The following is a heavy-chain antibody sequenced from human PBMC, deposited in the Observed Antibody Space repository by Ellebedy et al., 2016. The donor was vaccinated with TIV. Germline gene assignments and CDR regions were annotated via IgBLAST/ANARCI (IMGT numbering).Heavy chain of an antibody. D-gene: IGHD3-10*01. V-gene: IGHV1-18*01. J-gene: IGHJ6*02. Sequence: ASVKVSXXASGYTFTSYGISWVRQAPGQGLEWMGWISAYNGNTNYAQKLQGRVTMTTDTSTSTAYTELRSLRSDDTAVYYCARTWTSVRGVLDVWGQGTTISVSS. CDR1: GYTFTSYG. CDR2: ISAYNGNT. CDR3: ARTWTSVRGVLDV.